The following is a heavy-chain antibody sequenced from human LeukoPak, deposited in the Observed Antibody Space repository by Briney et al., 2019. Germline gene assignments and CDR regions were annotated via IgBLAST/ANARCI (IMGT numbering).Heavy chain of an antibody. Sequence: GGSLRLSCAASGFTFSSYGMHWVRQAPGKGLEWVAFIRYDGSNKYYADSVKGRFTISRDNSKNSLYLQMNSLRAEDTAVFYCARASSAAAGTYYYYMDVWGKGTTVTISS. J-gene: IGHJ6*03. CDR1: GFTFSSYG. CDR3: ARASSAAAGTYYYYMDV. D-gene: IGHD6-13*01. V-gene: IGHV3-30*02. CDR2: IRYDGSNK.